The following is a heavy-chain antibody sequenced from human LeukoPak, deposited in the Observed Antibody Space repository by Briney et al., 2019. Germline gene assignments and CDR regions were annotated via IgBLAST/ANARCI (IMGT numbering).Heavy chain of an antibody. J-gene: IGHJ4*02. CDR2: ISSSSSYI. CDR1: GFTFSTYS. CDR3: ARVGHNWNHDY. D-gene: IGHD1-20*01. V-gene: IGHV3-21*01. Sequence: PGGSLRLSCVASGFTFSTYSMNWVRQAPGKGLEWVSSISSSSSYIYYADSVKGRFTISRDNAKNSLYLQMNSLRAEDTAVYYCARVGHNWNHDYWGRGTLVTVSS.